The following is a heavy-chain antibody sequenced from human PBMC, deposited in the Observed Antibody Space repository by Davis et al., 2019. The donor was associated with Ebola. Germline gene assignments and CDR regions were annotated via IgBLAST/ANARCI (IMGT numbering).Heavy chain of an antibody. CDR3: ARGSGWLTPFDY. CDR2: IRSKAYGGTT. D-gene: IGHD6-19*01. V-gene: IGHV3-49*04. CDR1: GFTFGDYA. Sequence: GGSLRLSCTASGFTFGDYAMSWVRQAPGKGLEWVGFIRSKAYGGTTEYAASVKGRFTISRDNAKNSLYLQMNSLRAEDTAVYYCARGSGWLTPFDYWGQGTLVTVSS. J-gene: IGHJ4*02.